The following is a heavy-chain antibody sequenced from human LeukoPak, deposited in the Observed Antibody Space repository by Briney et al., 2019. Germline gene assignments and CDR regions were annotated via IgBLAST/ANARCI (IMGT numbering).Heavy chain of an antibody. D-gene: IGHD5-18*01. J-gene: IGHJ4*02. CDR2: ISSNGGST. CDR3: VKGYSYGQN. CDR1: GFTVSSNY. V-gene: IGHV3-64D*06. Sequence: GGSLRLSCAASGFTVSSNYMSWVRQAPGKGLEYVSAISSNGGSTYYADSVKGRFTISRDNSKNTLYLQMSSLRAEDTAVYYCVKGYSYGQNWGQGTLVTVSS.